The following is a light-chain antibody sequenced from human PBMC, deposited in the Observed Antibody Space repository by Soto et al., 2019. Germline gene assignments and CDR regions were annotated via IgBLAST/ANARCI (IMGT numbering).Light chain of an antibody. CDR3: SSLTTNTTVI. CDR2: EAS. Sequence: QSALTQPASVSGSPGQSITISCSGTSSDVGAYKFVSWFQQHPGKAPKLMIYEASYRPSGVSSRFSGSKSGNTASLTILGFRSEDEADYYCSSLTTNTTVIFGGGTKLTVL. CDR1: SSDVGAYKF. J-gene: IGLJ2*01. V-gene: IGLV2-14*01.